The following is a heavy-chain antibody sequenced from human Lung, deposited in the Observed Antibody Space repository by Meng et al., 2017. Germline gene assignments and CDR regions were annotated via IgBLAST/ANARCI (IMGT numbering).Heavy chain of an antibody. CDR3: ARGPTTMAHDIDY. CDR2: INHSGST. D-gene: IGHD4-11*01. Sequence: QWQRQQWGAGLLNPLETLSPTCVVSGGSLSDYYWSWIRQPPGKGLEWIGEINHSGSTNYNPSLESRATISVDTSQNNLSLKLSSVTAADSAVYYCARGPTTMAHDIDYWGQGTLVTVSS. CDR1: GGSLSDYY. J-gene: IGHJ4*02. V-gene: IGHV4-34*01.